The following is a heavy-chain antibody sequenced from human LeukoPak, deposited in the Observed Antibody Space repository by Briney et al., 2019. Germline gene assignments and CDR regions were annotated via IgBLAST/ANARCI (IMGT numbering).Heavy chain of an antibody. V-gene: IGHV4-59*01. Sequence: SETLSLTCTVPGGSISSYYGSWIRQPPGKGLGWVGYIYYSGSTNYNPSLKSRLTISVDTSKSQYSLKLSSVTAADTAVYYCARDTRGYSSGWSNWFDPWGQGTLVTVSS. CDR3: ARDTRGYSSGWSNWFDP. D-gene: IGHD6-19*01. CDR2: IYYSGST. CDR1: GGSISSYY. J-gene: IGHJ5*02.